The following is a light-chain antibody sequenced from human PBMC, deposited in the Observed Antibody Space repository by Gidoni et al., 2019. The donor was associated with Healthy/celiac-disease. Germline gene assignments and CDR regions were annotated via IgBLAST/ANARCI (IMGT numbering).Light chain of an antibody. J-gene: IGKJ4*01. V-gene: IGKV1-12*01. Sequence: IQLTQSPSSVSASVGDRVTITCRASQGISSWLGWYQQKPEKATKLLIYAASSLQSRVQSRCGGGGSRTDFTLTSSSQQPEDFANYYWQQANSFPLTFGGGTKVEIK. CDR3: QQANSFPLT. CDR1: QGISSW. CDR2: AAS.